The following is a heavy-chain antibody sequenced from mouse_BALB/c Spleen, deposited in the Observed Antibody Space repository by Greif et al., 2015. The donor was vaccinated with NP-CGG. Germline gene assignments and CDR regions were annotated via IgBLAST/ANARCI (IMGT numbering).Heavy chain of an antibody. Sequence: EVQLQQSGAELVKPGASVKLSCTASGFNIKDTYMHWVKQRPEQGLEWIGRIDPANGNTKYDPKFQGKATITADTSSNTAFLQLSSLTSEDTAVYYCARCGDYGNWFAYWGQGTLVTVSA. J-gene: IGHJ3*01. CDR3: ARCGDYGNWFAY. CDR2: IDPANGNT. V-gene: IGHV14-3*02. CDR1: GFNIKDTY. D-gene: IGHD2-1*01.